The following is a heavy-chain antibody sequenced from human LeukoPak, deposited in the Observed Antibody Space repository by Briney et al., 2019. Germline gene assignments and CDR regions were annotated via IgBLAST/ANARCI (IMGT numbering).Heavy chain of an antibody. CDR3: AKGVYCSSTSCPYYYYGMDV. CDR1: GSTFSSYA. V-gene: IGHV3-23*01. D-gene: IGHD2-2*01. Sequence: GGSLRLSCAASGSTFSSYAMSWVRQAPGKGLEWVSAISGSGGSTYYADSVKGRFTISRDNSKNTLYLQMNSLRAEDTAVYYCAKGVYCSSTSCPYYYYGMDVWGQGTTVTVSS. J-gene: IGHJ6*02. CDR2: ISGSGGST.